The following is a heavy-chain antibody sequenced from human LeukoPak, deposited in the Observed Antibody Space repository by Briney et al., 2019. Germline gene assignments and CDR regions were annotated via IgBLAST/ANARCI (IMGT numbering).Heavy chain of an antibody. CDR1: GGSFSGHY. CDR3: ARLGYSSGWYVYYYGMDV. J-gene: IGHJ6*02. V-gene: IGHV4-34*01. Sequence: SETLSLTCAVYGGSFSGHYWSWIRQPPGKGLEWIGEINHSGSTNYNPSLKSRVTISVDTSKNQFSLKLSSVTAADTAVYYCARLGYSSGWYVYYYGMDVWGQGTTVTVSS. D-gene: IGHD6-19*01. CDR2: INHSGST.